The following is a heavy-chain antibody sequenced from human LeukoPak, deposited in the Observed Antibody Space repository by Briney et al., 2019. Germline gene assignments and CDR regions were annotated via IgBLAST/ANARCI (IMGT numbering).Heavy chain of an antibody. CDR1: GFTFSNAW. V-gene: IGHV3-15*01. CDR3: TTDITGGYSYAIRSDY. J-gene: IGHJ4*02. Sequence: GGSLRLSCAASGFTFSNAWMSWVRQVPGKGLEWVGRIKSKTDGGTTDYAAPVKGRFTISRDDSKNTLYLQMNSLKTEDTAVYYCTTDITGGYSYAIRSDYWGQGTLVTVSS. D-gene: IGHD5-18*01. CDR2: IKSKTDGGTT.